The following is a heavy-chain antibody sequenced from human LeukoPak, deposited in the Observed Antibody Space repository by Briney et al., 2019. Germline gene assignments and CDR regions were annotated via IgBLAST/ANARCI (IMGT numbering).Heavy chain of an antibody. J-gene: IGHJ4*02. D-gene: IGHD4-23*01. Sequence: PGWSLRLSCAASGFTFSSHWMHWVRQGPGKGLVWASRINSDGSRTIYADSVKGRFTISRDNDKNTVYLQMNSLRAEDTAMYFCAREIGKSGISWGFDQWGQGTLVTVSS. CDR1: GFTFSSHW. CDR2: INSDGSRT. V-gene: IGHV3-74*01. CDR3: AREIGKSGISWGFDQ.